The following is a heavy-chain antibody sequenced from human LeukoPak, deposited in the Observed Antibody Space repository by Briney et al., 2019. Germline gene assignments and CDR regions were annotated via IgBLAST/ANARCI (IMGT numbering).Heavy chain of an antibody. J-gene: IGHJ4*02. D-gene: IGHD4-23*01. CDR2: IYSGGTT. V-gene: IGHV3-53*01. CDR3: ARRGDGGRSFDY. Sequence: GGSLRPSCAASGFTVSSSYMSWVRQAPGKGLECVSVIYSGGTTYYADSVKGRFTISRDNSKNTLYLQMNSLRAEDTAVYYCARRGDGGRSFDYWGQGTLVTVSS. CDR1: GFTVSSSY.